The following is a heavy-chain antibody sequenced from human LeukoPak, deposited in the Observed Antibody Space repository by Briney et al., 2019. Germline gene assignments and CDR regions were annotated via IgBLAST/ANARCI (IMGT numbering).Heavy chain of an antibody. J-gene: IGHJ4*02. CDR3: ARVDYQLLFDY. CDR2: IYYSGST. D-gene: IGHD2-2*01. CDR1: GDSISSYY. Sequence: SQTLSLTCTVSGDSISSYYWSWIRQPPGKGLEWVAYIYYSGSTNYNPSLKSRVTISVDTSKNQFSLKLSSVTAADTAVYYCARVDYQLLFDYWGQGTLVTVSS. V-gene: IGHV4-59*01.